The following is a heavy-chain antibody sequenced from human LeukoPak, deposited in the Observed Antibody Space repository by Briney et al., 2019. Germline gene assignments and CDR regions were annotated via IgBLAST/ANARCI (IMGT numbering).Heavy chain of an antibody. D-gene: IGHD2-15*01. Sequence: EASVKVSCKASGYTFTSYDINWVRQATGQGLEWMGWMNPNSGNTGYAQKFQGRVTITADKSTSTAYMELSSLRSEDTAVYYCASPLAHYCSGGSCLTNYYYYYGMDVWGQGTTVTVSS. CDR1: GYTFTSYD. J-gene: IGHJ6*02. CDR2: MNPNSGNT. V-gene: IGHV1-8*01. CDR3: ASPLAHYCSGGSCLTNYYYYYGMDV.